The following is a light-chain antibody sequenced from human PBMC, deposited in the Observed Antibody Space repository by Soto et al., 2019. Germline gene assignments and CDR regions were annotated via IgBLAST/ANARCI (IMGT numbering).Light chain of an antibody. V-gene: IGKV3-20*01. J-gene: IGKJ1*01. CDR1: QSVSSNN. Sequence: EIVLTQSLCTLSLSPGERATLSCRASQSVSSNNLAWYQQKPGQAPRLLIYGTSTRATGIPDRFSGSGSGTDFTLIISRLEPEDFAVYYCQQYGSSRTFGQGTKVDI. CDR2: GTS. CDR3: QQYGSSRT.